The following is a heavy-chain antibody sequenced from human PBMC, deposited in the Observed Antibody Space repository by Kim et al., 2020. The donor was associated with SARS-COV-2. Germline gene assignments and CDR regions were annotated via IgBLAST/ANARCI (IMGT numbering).Heavy chain of an antibody. V-gene: IGHV3-33*08. CDR3: ARDRIGAPLFAPFY. CDR2: IWYDGSNK. Sequence: GGSLRLSCAASGFTFSSYGMHWVRQAPGKGLEWVAVIWYDGSNKYYADSVKGRFTISRDNSKNTLYLQMNSLRAEDTAVYYCARDRIGAPLFAPFYWGQGTLVTVSS. D-gene: IGHD5-12*01. J-gene: IGHJ4*02. CDR1: GFTFSSYG.